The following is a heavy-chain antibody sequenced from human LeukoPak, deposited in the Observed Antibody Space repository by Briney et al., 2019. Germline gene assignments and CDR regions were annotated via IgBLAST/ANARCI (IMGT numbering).Heavy chain of an antibody. V-gene: IGHV1-46*01. D-gene: IGHD3-9*01. CDR2: INPSGGST. CDR1: GYIFTGHY. Sequence: SVNASCKASGYIFTGHYIQWVRHAPGQGLEWMGIINPSGGSTSYAQKFQGRVTMTRDTSTSTVYMELSSLRSEDTAVYYCARSILNYDILTGYPANYYYYGMDVWGQGTTVTVSS. J-gene: IGHJ6*02. CDR3: ARSILNYDILTGYPANYYYYGMDV.